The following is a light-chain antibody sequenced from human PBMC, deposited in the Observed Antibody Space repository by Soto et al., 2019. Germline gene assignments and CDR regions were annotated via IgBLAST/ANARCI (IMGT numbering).Light chain of an antibody. J-gene: IGLJ1*01. CDR1: SCNVGADYY. CDR3: SSYTTSSAPFV. Sequence: QSVLTQPASVSGSPGQSITISCTGASCNVGADYYVPWYQQHPDKAPKLMIHGVSNRPSGVPNRFSGSKSGNTASLTISGLQADDEADYYCSSYTTSSAPFVFGTGTKVTVL. CDR2: GVS. V-gene: IGLV2-14*01.